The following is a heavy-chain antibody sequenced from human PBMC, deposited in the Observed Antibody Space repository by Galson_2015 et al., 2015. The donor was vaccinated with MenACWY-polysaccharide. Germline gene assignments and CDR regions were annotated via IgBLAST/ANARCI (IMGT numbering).Heavy chain of an antibody. D-gene: IGHD5-18*01. V-gene: IGHV4-59*01. CDR1: GFSLTAYY. CDR3: ARSPGGYSSGGQIDS. J-gene: IGHJ4*02. Sequence: ETLSLTCSVSGFSLTAYYSAWIRQPPVKRLERIGCIYYSGSTKDSASLNSRATISVDTSNNPFSLKLISVSAADTAVYYCARSPGGYSSGGQIDSWGQGSLVTVSS. CDR2: IYYSGST.